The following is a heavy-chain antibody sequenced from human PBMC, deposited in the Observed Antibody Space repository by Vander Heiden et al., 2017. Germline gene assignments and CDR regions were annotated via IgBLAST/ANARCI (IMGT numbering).Heavy chain of an antibody. Sequence: EVQLVESGGGLVQPGGSLRLSCAASGFTFSDHYMDWVRQGPGKGLEWVGRIRNKANGQTTEYAASVKGRFTISRDDSKNSLYLQMTSLKTEDTAVYYCAKTFYYNNGYYFDYWGQGTLVTVSS. CDR2: IRNKANGQTT. V-gene: IGHV3-72*01. CDR1: GFTFSDHY. CDR3: AKTFYYNNGYYFDY. J-gene: IGHJ4*02. D-gene: IGHD3-10*01.